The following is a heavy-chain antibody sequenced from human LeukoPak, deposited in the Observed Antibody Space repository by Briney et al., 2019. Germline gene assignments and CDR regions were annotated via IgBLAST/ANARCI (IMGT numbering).Heavy chain of an antibody. D-gene: IGHD5-12*01. CDR3: ADSLGYSAYEGLDY. Sequence: GGSLRLSCAASGFTVSSNYMSWVRQAPGKGLEWVSAISGSGGSTFYADSMKGRFTISRDNSKNTLYLQMNSLRAEDTAVYYCADSLGYSAYEGLDYWGQGTLVTVSS. CDR1: GFTVSSNY. CDR2: ISGSGGST. J-gene: IGHJ4*02. V-gene: IGHV3-23*01.